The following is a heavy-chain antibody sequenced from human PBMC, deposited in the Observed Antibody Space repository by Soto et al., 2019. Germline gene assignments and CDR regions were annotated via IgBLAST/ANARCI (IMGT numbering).Heavy chain of an antibody. CDR3: ASVYYYYYYGMDV. CDR2: INHSGST. Sequence: PSETLSLTCAVYGGSFSGYYWSWIRQHPGKGLEWIGGINHSGSTSYNPSLKSRVTISVDTSKNQFSLKLSSVTAADTAVYYCASVYYYYYYGMDVWGQGTTVTVSS. J-gene: IGHJ6*02. V-gene: IGHV4-34*01. CDR1: GGSFSGYY.